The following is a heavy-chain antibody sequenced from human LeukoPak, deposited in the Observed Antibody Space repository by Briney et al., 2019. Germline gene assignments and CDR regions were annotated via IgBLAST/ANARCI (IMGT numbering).Heavy chain of an antibody. CDR2: IYYSGTT. J-gene: IGHJ4*02. V-gene: IGHV4-59*08. D-gene: IGHD3-16*01. CDR3: ARSSGGVFRTKFDY. Sequence: ASETLSLTCTVSGGSLSSYYWSWIRQPPGMGLEWIGYIYYSGTTNYNPSLKSRVTISVDTSKNQFSLKLSSVTAADTAVYYCARSSGGVFRTKFDYWGQGTLVTVSS. CDR1: GGSLSSYY.